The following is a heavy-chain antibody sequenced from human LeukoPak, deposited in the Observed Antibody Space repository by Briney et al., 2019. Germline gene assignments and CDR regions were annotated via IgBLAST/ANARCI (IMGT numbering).Heavy chain of an antibody. CDR3: ARLTREDGVDV. CDR1: GGSINGYY. V-gene: IGHV4-59*01. CDR2: MFYNGNT. Sequence: SETLSLTCNVSGGSINGYYWTWIRQPPQKGLEWIGYMFYNGNTDYNPSLKSRVTISVDTSQNQISLRLASVTAADTGIYHCARLTREDGVDVWGQGTTVTVSS. J-gene: IGHJ6*02.